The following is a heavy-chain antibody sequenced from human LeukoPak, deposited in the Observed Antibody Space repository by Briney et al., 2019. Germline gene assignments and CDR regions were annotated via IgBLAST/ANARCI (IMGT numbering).Heavy chain of an antibody. D-gene: IGHD1-26*01. J-gene: IGHJ4*02. CDR2: INAGNGNT. V-gene: IGHV1-3*01. CDR1: GYTFTSYA. Sequence: ASVKVSCKASGYTFTSYAMHWVRQAPGQRLEWMGWINAGNGNTKYSQKFQGRVTITRDTSTSTVYMELSSLRSEDTAVYYCASEGGGSYTDDYWGQGTLVTVSS. CDR3: ASEGGGSYTDDY.